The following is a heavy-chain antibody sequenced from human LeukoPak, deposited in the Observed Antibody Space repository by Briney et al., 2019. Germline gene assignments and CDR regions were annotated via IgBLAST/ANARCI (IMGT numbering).Heavy chain of an antibody. J-gene: IGHJ6*02. CDR2: IVVGSGNT. Sequence: SEKVSCKASGFTFTSSAMQWVRQARGQRLEWIGWIVVGSGNTNYAQKFQERVTITRDMSTSTAYMELSSLRSEDTAVYYCAAGLHYYDSSGYYYYYGMDVWGQGTTVTVSS. CDR1: GFTFTSSA. CDR3: AAGLHYYDSSGYYYYYGMDV. D-gene: IGHD3-22*01. V-gene: IGHV1-58*02.